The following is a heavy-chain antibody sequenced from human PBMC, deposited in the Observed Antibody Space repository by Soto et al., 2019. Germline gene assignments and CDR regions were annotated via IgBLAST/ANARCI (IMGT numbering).Heavy chain of an antibody. J-gene: IGHJ4*02. CDR2: ISSSSEYI. CDR3: ARAWGIVVVAAYFDS. D-gene: IGHD2-15*01. CDR1: GFTFSTYT. Sequence: EVQLLESGGGLVKPGGSLRLSCAASGFTFSTYTMTWVRQAPGKGLEWVSSISSSSEYIYYADSVKGRFTISRDNAKNSLYLQMHILRAEDTAVYYCARAWGIVVVAAYFDSWGQGTLVTVSS. V-gene: IGHV3-21*01.